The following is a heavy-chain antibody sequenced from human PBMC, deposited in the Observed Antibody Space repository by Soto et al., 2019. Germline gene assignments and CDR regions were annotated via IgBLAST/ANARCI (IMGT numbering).Heavy chain of an antibody. Sequence: EVQLVESGGGLVQPGESLTLSCAASGFTFSSYWMHWVRQAPGKGLVWVSRIKSDGSGTYYADSVKGRLTISRDNAKNTLYLHMNSPRVEDTAVYCCAMGDGDRYDGNGYLGRHWGQGTLVTVSS. J-gene: IGHJ4*02. CDR3: AMGDGDRYDGNGYLGRH. V-gene: IGHV3-74*01. CDR2: IKSDGSGT. D-gene: IGHD3-22*01. CDR1: GFTFSSYW.